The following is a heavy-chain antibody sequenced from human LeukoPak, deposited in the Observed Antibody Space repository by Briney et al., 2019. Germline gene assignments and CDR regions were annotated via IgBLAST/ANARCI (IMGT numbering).Heavy chain of an antibody. J-gene: IGHJ4*02. V-gene: IGHV4-4*07. CDR2: IYTSGST. Sequence: SETLSLTCTVSGGSISSYYWSWIRQPAGKGLERIGRIYTSGSTNYNPSLKSRVTMSVDTSKNQFSLKLSSVTAAGTAVYYCAGSYYYGSGRPFDYWGQGTLVTVSS. D-gene: IGHD3-10*01. CDR3: AGSYYYGSGRPFDY. CDR1: GGSISSYY.